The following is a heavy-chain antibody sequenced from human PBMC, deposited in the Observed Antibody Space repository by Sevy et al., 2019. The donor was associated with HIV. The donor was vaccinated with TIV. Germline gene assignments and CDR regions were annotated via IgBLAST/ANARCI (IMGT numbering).Heavy chain of an antibody. J-gene: IGHJ6*02. CDR1: GGTFSRHA. CDR3: ARGRDDIVVVPAVRLYYQNGMDV. Sequence: ASVKVSCKASGGTFSRHAISWVRQAPGQGLEWMGGIIPIFGRGNYAQQFQGRVTITADESTGTAYMELSSLRSDDTAVYYCARGRDDIVVVPAVRLYYQNGMDVWGQGTTVTVSS. V-gene: IGHV1-69*13. CDR2: IIPIFGRG. D-gene: IGHD2-2*01.